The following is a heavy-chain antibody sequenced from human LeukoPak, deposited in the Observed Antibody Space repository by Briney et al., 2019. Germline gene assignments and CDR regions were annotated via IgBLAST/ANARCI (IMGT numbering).Heavy chain of an antibody. CDR3: ARLGVTTLDY. D-gene: IGHD4-11*01. V-gene: IGHV3-30-3*01. Sequence: GGFLRLSCAASGFTFSSYAMHWVRQAPGKGLEWVAVISYDGSNKYYADSVKGRFTISRDNSKNTLYLQMNSLGAEDTAVYYCARLGVTTLDYWGQGTLVTVSS. CDR1: GFTFSSYA. J-gene: IGHJ4*02. CDR2: ISYDGSNK.